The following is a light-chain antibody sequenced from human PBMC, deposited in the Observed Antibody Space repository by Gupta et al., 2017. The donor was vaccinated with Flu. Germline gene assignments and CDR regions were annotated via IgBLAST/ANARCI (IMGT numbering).Light chain of an antibody. CDR2: EVS. CDR1: SSDVGGYNY. Sequence: QSALAQPPSVSGSPGQSIAISCTGTSSDVGGYNYVSWYQHHPGKAPKLMIYEVSNRPSGVSNRFSGSKSGNTASLTISGLQAEDEADYYCSSYTSSSTYVFGTGTKVTVL. CDR3: SSYTSSSTYV. J-gene: IGLJ1*01. V-gene: IGLV2-14*01.